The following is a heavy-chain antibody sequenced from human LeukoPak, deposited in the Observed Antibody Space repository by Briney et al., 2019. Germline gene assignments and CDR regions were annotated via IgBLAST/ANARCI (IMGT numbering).Heavy chain of an antibody. CDR2: IRYDGNNK. D-gene: IGHD3-3*01. Sequence: GGSLRLSCAASGFTFSSYGMHWVRQAPGKGLEWVAFIRYDGNNKYYADSVKGRFTISRDNAKNSLYPQMNSLRAEDTALYYCARDLRSGYYGYWGQGTLVTVSS. V-gene: IGHV3-30*02. J-gene: IGHJ4*02. CDR1: GFTFSSYG. CDR3: ARDLRSGYYGY.